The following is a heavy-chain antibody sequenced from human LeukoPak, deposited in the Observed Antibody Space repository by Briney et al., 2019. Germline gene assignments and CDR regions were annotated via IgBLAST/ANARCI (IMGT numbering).Heavy chain of an antibody. CDR3: ARAHGSGGDYFDY. CDR2: FFYSGST. D-gene: IGHD5-12*01. Sequence: KSSETLSLTCTVSGGSFSSSSYYWGWIRQPPGKGLEWIGSFFYSGSTYYNPSLKSRLTLSKDTSKNHFSLTLSSVTAADTAVYYCARAHGSGGDYFDYWGQGTLVTVSS. CDR1: GGSFSSSSYY. J-gene: IGHJ4*02. V-gene: IGHV4-39*07.